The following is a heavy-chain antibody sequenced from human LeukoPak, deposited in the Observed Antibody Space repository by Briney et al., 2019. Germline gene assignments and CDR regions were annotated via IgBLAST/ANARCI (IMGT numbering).Heavy chain of an antibody. CDR2: IIPIFGTA. CDR1: GGTFSSYA. CDR3: ARAGDSSGYYYVDSAFDI. J-gene: IGHJ3*02. Sequence: SVKVSCKASGGTFSSYAISWVRQAPAQGLEWMGGIIPIFGTANYAQKFQGRVTITADESTSTAYMELSSLRSEDTAVYYCARAGDSSGYYYVDSAFDIWGQGTMVTVSS. V-gene: IGHV1-69*13. D-gene: IGHD3-22*01.